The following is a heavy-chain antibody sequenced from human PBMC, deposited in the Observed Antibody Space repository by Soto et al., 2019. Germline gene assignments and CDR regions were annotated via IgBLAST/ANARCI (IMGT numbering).Heavy chain of an antibody. CDR3: AREDRDDNRGPGN. D-gene: IGHD1-1*01. J-gene: IGHJ1*01. CDR1: GGSIRSTRYY. Sequence: SETLSLTCSVFGGSIRSTRYYWGWVRQPPGKGLEWLGSIYYTGATQYNPSLEGRVTMSVDTSMNQFSLKLRFVTAADSAIYYWAREDRDDNRGPGNWGQGTLVTVSS. CDR2: IYYTGAT. V-gene: IGHV4-39*02.